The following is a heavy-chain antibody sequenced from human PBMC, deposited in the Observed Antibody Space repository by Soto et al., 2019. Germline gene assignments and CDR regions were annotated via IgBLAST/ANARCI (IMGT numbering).Heavy chain of an antibody. D-gene: IGHD4-17*01. Sequence: ASVKVSCKASGYTFTGYYMHWVRQAPGQGLEWMGWINPNSGGTNYAQKFQGWVTMTRDTSISTAYMELSRLRSDDTAVYYCARDLWSRTTSYYYGMDVWGQGTTVTVSS. V-gene: IGHV1-2*04. CDR3: ARDLWSRTTSYYYGMDV. CDR2: INPNSGGT. CDR1: GYTFTGYY. J-gene: IGHJ6*02.